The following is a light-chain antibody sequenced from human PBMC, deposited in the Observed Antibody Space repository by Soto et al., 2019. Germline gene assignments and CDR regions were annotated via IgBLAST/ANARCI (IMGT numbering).Light chain of an antibody. V-gene: IGKV3-20*01. CDR3: HQYGTSPRT. Sequence: ESLLTQSPGTLSLSPGEGSTLSCRASQSVSTSCLAWYQHKRGQAPRLLIYGASSRATGVPDRFSGSESGTDFTLTISRLEPEDFAVYYCHQYGTSPRTFGQGTKVDIK. J-gene: IGKJ1*01. CDR1: QSVSTSC. CDR2: GAS.